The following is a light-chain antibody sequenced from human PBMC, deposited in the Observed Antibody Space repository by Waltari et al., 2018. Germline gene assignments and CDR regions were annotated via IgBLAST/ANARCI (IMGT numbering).Light chain of an antibody. CDR3: QQVNSYPFT. V-gene: IGKV1-9*01. CDR1: QGISSY. CDR2: AGS. Sequence: IPLTQSPTSLSASVRDRVTITCWASQGISSYVAWYQQKPGKAPKLLIYAGSTLLNGVPSRFSGGGCGTDFTLTISSLQPEDFATYYCQQVNSYPFTFGPGTTVDIK. J-gene: IGKJ3*01.